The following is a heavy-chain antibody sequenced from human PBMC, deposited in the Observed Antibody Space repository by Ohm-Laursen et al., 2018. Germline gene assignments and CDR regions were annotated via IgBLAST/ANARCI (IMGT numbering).Heavy chain of an antibody. J-gene: IGHJ5*02. CDR3: AKNLRIAARRDNWFDP. CDR2: ISYDGSNK. Sequence: SLRLSCAASGFTLSSYGMHWVRQAPGKGLEWVAVISYDGSNKYYADSVKGRFTISRDNSKNTLYLQMNSLRAEDTAVYYCAKNLRIAARRDNWFDPWGQGTLVTVSS. CDR1: GFTLSSYG. D-gene: IGHD6-6*01. V-gene: IGHV3-30*18.